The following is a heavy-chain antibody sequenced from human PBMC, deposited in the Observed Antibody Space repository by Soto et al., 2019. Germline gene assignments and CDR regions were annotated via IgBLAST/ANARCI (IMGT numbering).Heavy chain of an antibody. Sequence: SVKVSCKASGGTFSSYAVSWVRQAPGQGLEWMGGIIPIFGTANYAQKFQGRVTITADESTSTVYMELSSLRSEDTAVYYCAVHHPHYDILTGYSSDEIWGQGTMVTVSS. V-gene: IGHV1-69*13. CDR1: GGTFSSYA. CDR2: IIPIFGTA. D-gene: IGHD3-9*01. CDR3: AVHHPHYDILTGYSSDEI. J-gene: IGHJ3*02.